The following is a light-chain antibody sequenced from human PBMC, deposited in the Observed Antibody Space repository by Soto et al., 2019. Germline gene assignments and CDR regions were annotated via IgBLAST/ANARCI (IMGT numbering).Light chain of an antibody. J-gene: IGLJ3*02. Sequence: QSALTQPRSVSGSPGQPVTISCTGTSSDVGYYNYVSWYQQHPGEPPTLMIFDVNKRPSGVPDRFSASRSGNTASLTISGLQAEDEADYYCCSYAGSYTLFGGGTKLTVL. CDR1: SSDVGYYNY. CDR3: CSYAGSYTL. CDR2: DVN. V-gene: IGLV2-11*01.